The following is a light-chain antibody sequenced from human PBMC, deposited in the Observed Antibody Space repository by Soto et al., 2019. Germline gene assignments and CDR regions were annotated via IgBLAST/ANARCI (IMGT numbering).Light chain of an antibody. CDR3: QQHYSTPLT. V-gene: IGKV4-1*01. Sequence: DIVMTQSPDSLAVSLGERATINCKSSQSVLYSSNNQKYLAWYQQKPGQPPKLLIYWASIRESGVPDRFSGSGSVTDFTLTISSLHAEDVAVYYCQQHYSTPLTLGQGNKVEI. J-gene: IGKJ1*01. CDR2: WAS. CDR1: QSVLYSSNNQKY.